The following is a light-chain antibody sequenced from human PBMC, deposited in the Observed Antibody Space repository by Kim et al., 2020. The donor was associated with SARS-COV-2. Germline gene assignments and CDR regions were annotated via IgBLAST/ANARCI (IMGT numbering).Light chain of an antibody. CDR1: QEGYRQH. J-gene: IGKJ2*01. CDR3: QQYGTSPYT. V-gene: IGKV3-20*01. Sequence: LASGGKATPFSRASQEGYRQHLAWYQQKPGRAPTLLIYGVSRRHSGVPDRFSGSGSGTEFTLTINRLEPEDFAVYYCQQYGTSPYTFGQGTKLEI. CDR2: GVS.